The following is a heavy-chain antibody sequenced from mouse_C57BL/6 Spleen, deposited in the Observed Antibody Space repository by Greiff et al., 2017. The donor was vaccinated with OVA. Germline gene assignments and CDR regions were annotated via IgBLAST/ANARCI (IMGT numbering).Heavy chain of an antibody. J-gene: IGHJ4*01. CDR2: ISSGGSYT. Sequence: EVKLVESGGDLVKPGGSLKLSCAASGFTFSSYGMSWVRQTPDKRLEWVATISSGGSYTYYPDSVKGRFTISRDNAKNTLYLQMSSLKSEDTAMYYCARQGDGNYHYAMDYWGQGTSVTVSS. CDR3: ARQGDGNYHYAMDY. V-gene: IGHV5-6*01. CDR1: GFTFSSYG. D-gene: IGHD2-1*01.